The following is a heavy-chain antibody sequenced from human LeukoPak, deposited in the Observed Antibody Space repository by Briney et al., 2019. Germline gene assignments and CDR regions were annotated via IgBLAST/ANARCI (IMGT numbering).Heavy chain of an antibody. J-gene: IGHJ4*02. V-gene: IGHV3-48*01. Sequence: GGSLRLSCAASGFTFNSYAFNWVRQAPGKGLEWVSYISSSSNVIYYTDSVKGRFTISRDNARNLLSLQMNSLRAEDTAVYYCASGTRGLFDYWGQGTLVTVSS. CDR2: ISSSSNVI. CDR1: GFTFNSYA. CDR3: ASGTRGLFDY. D-gene: IGHD1-26*01.